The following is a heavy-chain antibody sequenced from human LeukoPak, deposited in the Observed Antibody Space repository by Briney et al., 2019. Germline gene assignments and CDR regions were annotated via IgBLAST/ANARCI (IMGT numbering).Heavy chain of an antibody. D-gene: IGHD3-10*01. V-gene: IGHV4-59*01. CDR2: IYYTGST. CDR3: ARGAYDSGSYQYFFDY. CDR1: GGXISSYY. Sequence: SETLSLTCTVSGGXISSYYCSWIRQPPGKGLEWIGYIYYTGSTDYNPSLKSRVTISLDTSKHQFSLRLTSVTAADTAVYYCARGAYDSGSYQYFFDYWGQGTLVTVSS. J-gene: IGHJ4*02.